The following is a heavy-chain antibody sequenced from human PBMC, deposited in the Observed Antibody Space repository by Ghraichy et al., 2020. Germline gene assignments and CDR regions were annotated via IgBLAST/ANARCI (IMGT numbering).Heavy chain of an antibody. J-gene: IGHJ4*02. CDR1: GGSISSYY. Sequence: SETLSLTCTVSGGSISSYYWSWIRQPAGKGLEWIGRIYTSGSTNYNPSLKSRVTMSVDTSKNQFSLKLSSVTAADTAVYYCAAESAAPRRRWKSSVDYWGQGTLVTVSS. V-gene: IGHV4-4*07. CDR3: AAESAAPRRRWKSSVDY. D-gene: IGHD2-2*01. CDR2: IYTSGST.